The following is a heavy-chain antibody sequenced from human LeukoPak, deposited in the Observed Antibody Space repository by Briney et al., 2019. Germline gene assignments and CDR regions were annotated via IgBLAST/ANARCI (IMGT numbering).Heavy chain of an antibody. Sequence: XXXAXXYXXTGXYMXXVXQAPGQGLEWMGWINPNSGGTNYAQKFQGRVTMTRDTSISTAYMELSRLRSDDTAVYYCARAADGYSGYDATNWFDPWGQGTLVTVSS. CDR2: INPNSGGT. D-gene: IGHD5-12*01. CDR1: XYXXTGXY. J-gene: IGHJ5*02. V-gene: IGHV1-2*02. CDR3: ARAADGYSGYDATNWFDP.